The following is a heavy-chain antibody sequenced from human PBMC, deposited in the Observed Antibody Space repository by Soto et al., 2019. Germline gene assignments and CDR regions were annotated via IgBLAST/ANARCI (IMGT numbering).Heavy chain of an antibody. CDR2: INHSGST. D-gene: IGHD3-3*01. V-gene: IGHV4-34*01. CDR3: ARGGPITIFGVVIIPWGYYYGMDV. J-gene: IGHJ6*02. CDR1: GGSFSGYY. Sequence: SETLSLTCAVYGGSFSGYYWIWIRQPPGKGLEWIGEINHSGSTNYNPSLKSRVTISVDTSKNQFSLKLSSVTAADTAVYYCARGGPITIFGVVIIPWGYYYGMDVWGQGTTVTVSS.